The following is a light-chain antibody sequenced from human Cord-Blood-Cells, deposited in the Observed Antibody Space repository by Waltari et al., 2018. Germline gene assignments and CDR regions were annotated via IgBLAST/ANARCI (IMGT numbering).Light chain of an antibody. Sequence: QSALTQPASVSGSPGQSLTTSSPGTRRAVGGYNYVSWYQQHPGKAPTLMSYEVSNRPSGVSNRFSGSKSGNTASLTISGLQAEDEADYYCSSYTSSSTLVFGTGTKVTVL. V-gene: IGLV2-14*01. CDR3: SSYTSSSTLV. CDR1: RRAVGGYNY. J-gene: IGLJ1*01. CDR2: EVS.